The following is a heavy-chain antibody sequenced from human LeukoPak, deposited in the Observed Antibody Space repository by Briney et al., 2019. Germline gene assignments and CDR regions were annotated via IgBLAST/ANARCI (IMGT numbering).Heavy chain of an antibody. CDR1: GFTFSRHW. D-gene: IGHD3-22*01. CDR3: ARYYESSGYYY. J-gene: IGHJ4*02. Sequence: GQSMRLSCADSGFTFSRHWMSWVRRAPGKGMEWVANIKKDGSEKNYVDTMKGRFTISRDNAKNSLYLQMNSLRAEDTAVYYCARYYESSGYYYWGQGTLVTVSS. CDR2: IKKDGSEK. V-gene: IGHV3-7*04.